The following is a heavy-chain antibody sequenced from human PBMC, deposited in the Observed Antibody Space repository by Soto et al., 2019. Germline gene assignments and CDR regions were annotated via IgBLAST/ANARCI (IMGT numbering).Heavy chain of an antibody. J-gene: IGHJ6*02. CDR1: GGSFSGYY. Sequence: PSETLSLTCAVYGGSFSGYYWSWIRQPPGKGLEWIGEINHSGSTNYNPSLKSRVTISVDTSKNQFSLKLSSVTAADTAVYYCARAHLRSSVWGSESHYYYGLDVWGQGTTVTVSS. V-gene: IGHV4-34*01. CDR2: INHSGST. CDR3: ARAHLRSSVWGSESHYYYGLDV. D-gene: IGHD7-27*01.